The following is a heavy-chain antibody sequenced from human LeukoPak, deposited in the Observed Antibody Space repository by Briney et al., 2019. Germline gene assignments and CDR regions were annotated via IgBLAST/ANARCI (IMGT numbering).Heavy chain of an antibody. CDR2: IYSGGTI. V-gene: IGHV3-53*01. D-gene: IGHD3-22*01. J-gene: IGHJ3*01. Sequence: GGSLRLSCEASGFSIRTYYMSWVRQVPGKGLEWVSVIYSGGTIRYADSVKGRFTFSRDNFKDTLNLQMNSLRADDTAVYYCVRAVHHNFYSDSSGYYGDAFDVWGQGTVVAVSS. CDR3: VRAVHHNFYSDSSGYYGDAFDV. CDR1: GFSIRTYY.